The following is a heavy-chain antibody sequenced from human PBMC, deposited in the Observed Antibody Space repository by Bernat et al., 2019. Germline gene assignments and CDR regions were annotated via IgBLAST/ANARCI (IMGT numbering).Heavy chain of an antibody. D-gene: IGHD2-2*01. V-gene: IGHV4-59*01. J-gene: IGHJ6*02. CDR1: GGSISSYY. CDR2: IYYSGST. CDR3: ARDNIVVVPAATPYYYYYGMDV. Sequence: QVQLQESGPGLVKPSETLSLTCTVSGGSISSYYWSWIRQPPGKGLEWIGYIYYSGSTNYNPSLKSRVTISVDTSKNQFSLKLSSVTAADTAVYYCARDNIVVVPAATPYYYYYGMDVWGQGTTVTVSS.